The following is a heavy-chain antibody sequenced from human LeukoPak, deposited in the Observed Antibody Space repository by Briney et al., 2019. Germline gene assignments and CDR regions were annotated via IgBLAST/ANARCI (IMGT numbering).Heavy chain of an antibody. CDR1: GFTFSSYA. J-gene: IGHJ4*02. CDR3: ARDRAADY. CDR2: ISYDGSNK. V-gene: IGHV3-30*01. Sequence: GGSLRLSCAASGFTFSSYAMHWVRQAPGKGLEWVAVISYDGSNKYYADSVKGRFTISRDNSKNTLYLQMNSLRAEDTAVYYCARDRAADYRGQGTLVTVSS. D-gene: IGHD2-15*01.